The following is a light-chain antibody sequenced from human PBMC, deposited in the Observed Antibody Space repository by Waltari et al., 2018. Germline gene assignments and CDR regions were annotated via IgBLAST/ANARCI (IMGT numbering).Light chain of an antibody. CDR3: QQRANWPPLT. V-gene: IGKV3-11*01. J-gene: IGKJ4*01. CDR1: QSVSNC. Sequence: EIVLTQSPATLSLSPGERATLSCRASQSVSNCLAWYQQKPGQAPRPLIYHASNRATGIPARFSGRGSGTDFTLTISSLEPGDSAVYYCQQRANWPPLTFGGGTRVEI. CDR2: HAS.